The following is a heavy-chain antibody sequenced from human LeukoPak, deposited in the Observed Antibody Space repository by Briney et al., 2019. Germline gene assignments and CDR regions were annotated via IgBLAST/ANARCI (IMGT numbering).Heavy chain of an antibody. Sequence: GGSLRLSCTASGFAFSTYGMNWVRQAPGKGLEWVSYISSSNTIYYADSVKGRFTISRDNAKNSLYLQMNSLRADDTAVYYCVKDSPPRYSGSPPAYWGQGTLVTVSS. V-gene: IGHV3-48*04. CDR1: GFAFSTYG. J-gene: IGHJ4*02. D-gene: IGHD1-26*01. CDR3: VKDSPPRYSGSPPAY. CDR2: ISSSNTI.